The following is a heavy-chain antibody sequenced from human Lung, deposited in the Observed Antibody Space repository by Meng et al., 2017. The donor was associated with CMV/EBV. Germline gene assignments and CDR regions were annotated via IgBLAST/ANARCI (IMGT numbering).Heavy chain of an antibody. J-gene: IGHJ1*01. D-gene: IGHD3-10*01. V-gene: IGHV4-4*02. CDR2: IPHRGSS. CDR3: LRRSGGSV. Sequence: QVRLRESGPALVTPSETLSLTSAVSGDSITNHNWWAWVRQPPGKGLEWIGEIPHRGSSAYNPSLKSRVSMSIDKSKNQFSLKLTSVTAADTAVYHCLRRSGGSVWGQGTLVTVSS. CDR1: GDSITNHNW.